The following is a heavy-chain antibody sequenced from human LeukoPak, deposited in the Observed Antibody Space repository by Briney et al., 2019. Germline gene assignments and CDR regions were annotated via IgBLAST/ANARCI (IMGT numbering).Heavy chain of an antibody. D-gene: IGHD2-2*01. CDR1: GYTLTELS. CDR3: ATAPIVVVPAAIYYYMDV. J-gene: IGHJ6*03. Sequence: ASVKVSCKVSGYTLTELSMHWVRQAPGKGLEWMGGFDPEDGETIYAQKFQGRVTMTEDTSTDTAYMELSSLRSEDTAVYYCATAPIVVVPAAIYYYMDVWGKGTTVTVSS. V-gene: IGHV1-24*01. CDR2: FDPEDGET.